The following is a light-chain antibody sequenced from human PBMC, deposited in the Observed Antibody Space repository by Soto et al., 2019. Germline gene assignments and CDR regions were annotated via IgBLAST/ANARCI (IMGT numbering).Light chain of an antibody. CDR1: SSDIGGYNY. CDR3: SSYTSTTSPYV. Sequence: QSALTQPASVSGSPGQSITISCTGTSSDIGGYNYVSWYQQHPGKAPKLLIYEVTNRASGVSYRFSGSKSGNTASLTISGLQAEDEAEYHCSSYTSTTSPYVFGTGTKVTVL. CDR2: EVT. V-gene: IGLV2-14*01. J-gene: IGLJ1*01.